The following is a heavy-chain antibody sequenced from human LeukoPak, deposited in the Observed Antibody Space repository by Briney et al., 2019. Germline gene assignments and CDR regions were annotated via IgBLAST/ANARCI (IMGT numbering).Heavy chain of an antibody. CDR2: INHSGST. J-gene: IGHJ6*02. V-gene: IGHV4-34*01. CDR3: ARGSRYGGNSPYYGMDV. Sequence: PSETLSLTCAVYGGSFSGYYWSWIRQPPGKGLEWIGEINHSGSTNYNPSLKSRVTISVDTSKNQFSLKLSSVTAADTAVYYCARGSRYGGNSPYYGMDVWGQGTMVTVSS. D-gene: IGHD4-23*01. CDR1: GGSFSGYY.